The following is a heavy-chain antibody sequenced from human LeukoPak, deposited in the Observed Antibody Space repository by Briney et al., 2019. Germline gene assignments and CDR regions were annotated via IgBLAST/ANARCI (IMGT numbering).Heavy chain of an antibody. CDR1: GGFVSSSSYY. V-gene: IGHV4-39*01. J-gene: IGHJ4*02. CDR3: ARHGGAAAAINY. D-gene: IGHD6-13*01. Sequence: SETLSLTCTVSGGFVSSSSYYWGWIRQPTGKGLEWIGSIYYSGTTYYIPSLKSRITISVDTSKNQFSLKLNSVTAADTAVYCCARHGGAAAAINYWGQGTLVTVSS. CDR2: IYYSGTT.